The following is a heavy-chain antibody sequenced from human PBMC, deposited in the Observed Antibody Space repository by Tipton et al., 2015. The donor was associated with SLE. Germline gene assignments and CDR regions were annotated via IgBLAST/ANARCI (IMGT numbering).Heavy chain of an antibody. CDR3: ARRGGWAHYCYYGMVV. Sequence: TLSLTCTVSGGSISSSSYYWGWIRQPPGKGLEWIGSIYYSGSTYYNPSLKSRVTISVDTSKNQFSLKLSSVTAADTAVYYCARRGGWAHYCYYGMVVWGQGTTVTVSS. V-gene: IGHV4-39*07. CDR1: GGSISSSSYY. J-gene: IGHJ6*02. CDR2: IYYSGST. D-gene: IGHD6-19*01.